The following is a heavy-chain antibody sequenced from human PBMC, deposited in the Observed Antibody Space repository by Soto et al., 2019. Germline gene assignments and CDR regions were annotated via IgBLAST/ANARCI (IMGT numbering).Heavy chain of an antibody. CDR1: GFAFSSYA. CDR3: ARDLSGSGD. J-gene: IGHJ4*02. D-gene: IGHD3-10*01. Sequence: QVQLVESGGGVVQRGRSLRLSCAASGFAFSSYAMHWVRQAPGKGLEWVAVISYDGSNKYYADSVKGRFTISRDNSKNTLYLQMNSLRAEDTAVYYCARDLSGSGDWGQGTLVTVSS. CDR2: ISYDGSNK. V-gene: IGHV3-30-3*01.